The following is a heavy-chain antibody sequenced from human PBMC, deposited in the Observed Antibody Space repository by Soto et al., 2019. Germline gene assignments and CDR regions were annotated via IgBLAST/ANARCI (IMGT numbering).Heavy chain of an antibody. CDR3: ARSPRGWPSNNWFDP. Sequence: ASVKVSCKASGYTFTDYYMHWVRQAPGQGLEWMGWINPNSGGTNYAQKFQGRVTMTRDTSISTAYMELSRLRSDDTAVYYCARSPRGWPSNNWFDPWGQGTLVTVSS. D-gene: IGHD2-15*01. V-gene: IGHV1-2*02. CDR1: GYTFTDYY. CDR2: INPNSGGT. J-gene: IGHJ5*02.